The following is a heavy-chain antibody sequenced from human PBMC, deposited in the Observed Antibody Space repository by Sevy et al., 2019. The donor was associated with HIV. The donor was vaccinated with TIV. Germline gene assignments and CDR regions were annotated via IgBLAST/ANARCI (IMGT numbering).Heavy chain of an antibody. CDR1: GFTFSDYY. CDR2: ISSTTGYT. Sequence: GGSLRLSCTASGFTFSDYYMSWIRQAPGKGLECVSFISSTTGYTNYADSVKGRFTISRDNAKNSLYLQMNNLRAEDTAVYYCARSLKDWTPSAGHWGQGTLDTVSS. V-gene: IGHV3-11*06. J-gene: IGHJ4*02. D-gene: IGHD1-1*01. CDR3: ARSLKDWTPSAGH.